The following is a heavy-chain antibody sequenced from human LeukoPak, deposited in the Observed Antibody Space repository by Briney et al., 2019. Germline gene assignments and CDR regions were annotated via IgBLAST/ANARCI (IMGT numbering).Heavy chain of an antibody. CDR2: ISSSGSTL. J-gene: IGHJ4*02. CDR1: GFTFSSYE. V-gene: IGHV3-48*03. D-gene: IGHD2/OR15-2a*01. Sequence: GGSLRLSCAASGFTFSSYEMNWVRQAPGKGLEWVLCISSSGSTLYYAHSVKGRFTISRTNAKTSLYLQMNLWRAEDPAVYYCWRDCKYDWGQGTLVTVSS. CDR3: WRDCKYD.